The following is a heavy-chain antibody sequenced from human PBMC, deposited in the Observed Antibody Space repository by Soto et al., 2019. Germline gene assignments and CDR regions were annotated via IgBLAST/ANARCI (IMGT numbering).Heavy chain of an antibody. CDR3: ARGWFGELFVDY. Sequence: QVQLVESGGGVVQPGRSLRLSCAASGFTFSSYGMHWVRQAPGKGLEWVAVIWYDGSNKYYADSVKGRFTISRDNSKNPLYLQMNSLRAEDTAVYYCARGWFGELFVDYWGQGTLVTVSS. D-gene: IGHD3-10*01. V-gene: IGHV3-33*01. J-gene: IGHJ4*02. CDR1: GFTFSSYG. CDR2: IWYDGSNK.